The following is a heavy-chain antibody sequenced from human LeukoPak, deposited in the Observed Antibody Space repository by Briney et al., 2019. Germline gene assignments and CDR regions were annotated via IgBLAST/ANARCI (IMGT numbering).Heavy chain of an antibody. CDR1: GFTFSSYA. CDR3: AKTASSITMVRGVILDY. V-gene: IGHV3-23*01. D-gene: IGHD3-10*01. Sequence: GGSLRLSCAASGFTFSSYAMSWVRQAPGKGLEWVSAISGSGGSTYYADSVKGRFTISRDNFKNTLYLQMNSLRAEDTAVYYCAKTASSITMVRGVILDYWGQGTLVTVSS. CDR2: ISGSGGST. J-gene: IGHJ4*02.